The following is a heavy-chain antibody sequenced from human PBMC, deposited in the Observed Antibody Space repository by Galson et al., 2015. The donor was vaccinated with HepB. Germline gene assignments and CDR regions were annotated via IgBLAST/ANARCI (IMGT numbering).Heavy chain of an antibody. CDR3: ARGSYGDYVD. J-gene: IGHJ4*02. CDR2: ITASGGGT. CDR1: GFTFTSYA. D-gene: IGHD4-17*01. Sequence: SLRLSCAASGFTFTSYALSWVRQAPGKGLEWVSAITASGGGTYYEDSVKGRFTISRDNSKNTLYLQMDSLRAEDTAVYYCARGSYGDYVDWGQGTLVTVSS. V-gene: IGHV3-23*01.